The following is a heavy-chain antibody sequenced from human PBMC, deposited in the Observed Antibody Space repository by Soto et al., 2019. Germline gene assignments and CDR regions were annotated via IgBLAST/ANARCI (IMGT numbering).Heavy chain of an antibody. CDR1: GGTFGSYA. CDR2: VIPIFGRP. J-gene: IGHJ5*02. CDR3: AKSRWTISLLAEDAT. Sequence: QVQLLQSGAEVKKPGSSVKVSCKASGGTFGSYAISWGRQAPGQGLEWLGGVIPIFGRPHYAQQFHGRDTITADIPTGTASLELRSLKTADTAVYFCAKSRWTISLLAEDATWGQGNLVTVSS. V-gene: IGHV1-69*06. D-gene: IGHD1-26*01.